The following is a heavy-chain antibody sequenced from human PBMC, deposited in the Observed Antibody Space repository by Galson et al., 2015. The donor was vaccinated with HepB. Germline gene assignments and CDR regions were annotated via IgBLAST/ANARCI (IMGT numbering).Heavy chain of an antibody. J-gene: IGHJ4*02. D-gene: IGHD1-14*01. CDR1: GFTFSDHY. CDR2: TRNKANSYTT. CDR3: VRDGSYKFDY. Sequence: SLRLSCAASGFTFSDHYMDWVRQAPGKGLEWVGRTRNKANSYTTEYAASVKGRFTISRDNAKNTLYLQLNSLRVEDTAVYYCVRDGSYKFDYWGQGSLVTVSS. V-gene: IGHV3-72*01.